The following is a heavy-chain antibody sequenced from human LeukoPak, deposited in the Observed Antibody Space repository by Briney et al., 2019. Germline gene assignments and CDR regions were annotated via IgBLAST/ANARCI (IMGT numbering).Heavy chain of an antibody. Sequence: GASVKVSCKASGFTFIGYYMHWVRQAPGQGLEWMGWINLNTGDTDYAPKFQGRVTMTRDTSITTAYMELSRLRYDDTAVYYCARDQPALDYWGPGTLVTGS. V-gene: IGHV1-2*02. CDR1: GFTFIGYY. J-gene: IGHJ4*02. CDR3: ARDQPALDY. CDR2: INLNTGDT.